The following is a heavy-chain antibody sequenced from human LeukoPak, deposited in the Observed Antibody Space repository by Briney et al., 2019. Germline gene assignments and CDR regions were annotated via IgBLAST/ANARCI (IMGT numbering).Heavy chain of an antibody. J-gene: IGHJ3*02. V-gene: IGHV4-39*01. CDR2: IYYSGST. D-gene: IGHD2-21*01. CDR3: ARHIDWGSNNAFDI. CDR1: GGSISSSSYY. Sequence: SETLSLTCTVSGGSISSSSYYWGWIRQPPGKGLEWIGSIYYSGSTYYNPSLKSRVTISVDTSKNQFSLKLSSVTAADTAVYYCARHIDWGSNNAFDIWGQGTMVTVSS.